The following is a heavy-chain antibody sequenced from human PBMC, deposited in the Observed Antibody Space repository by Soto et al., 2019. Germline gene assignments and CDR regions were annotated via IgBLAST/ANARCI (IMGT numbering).Heavy chain of an antibody. Sequence: SETLSLTCAVYGGSFSGYYWSWIRQPPGKGLEWIGEINHSGSTNYNPSLKSRVTISVDTSKNQFSLKLSSVTAADTAVYYCARDAGSTYYDILTGQRTHGMDFWGQGITVTVSS. V-gene: IGHV4-34*01. CDR2: INHSGST. J-gene: IGHJ6*02. CDR3: ARDAGSTYYDILTGQRTHGMDF. D-gene: IGHD3-9*01. CDR1: GGSFSGYY.